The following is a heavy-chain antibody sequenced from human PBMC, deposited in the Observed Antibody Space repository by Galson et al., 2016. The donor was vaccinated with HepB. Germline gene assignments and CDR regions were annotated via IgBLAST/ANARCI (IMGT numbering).Heavy chain of an antibody. V-gene: IGHV4-4*02. CDR2: IYHSGTT. Sequence: SETLSLTCAVSGGSISSSNWWTWVRQPPGKGLEWIGEIYHSGTTHYNPSLESRVTISVDKSKNQSSLKLNSVTAADTAVYFCARNSGGGYLGWFDPWGQGTLVTVSS. CDR1: GGSISSSNW. J-gene: IGHJ5*02. CDR3: ARNSGGGYLGWFDP. D-gene: IGHD1-26*01.